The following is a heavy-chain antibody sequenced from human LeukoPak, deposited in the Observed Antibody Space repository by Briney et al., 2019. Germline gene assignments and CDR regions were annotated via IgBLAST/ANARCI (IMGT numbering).Heavy chain of an antibody. Sequence: PGGSLRLSCAASGFTVSSNYMSWVRQAPWKGLEWVSVTYSGGSTYYADSVKGRFTISRDSSKTTLYLQMNSLRAEDTAFYYCARGPPPPILNHDSEWGFNYWGQGTLVTVSS. J-gene: IGHJ4*02. CDR3: ARGPPPPILNHDSEWGFNY. D-gene: IGHD3-3*01. CDR2: TYSGGST. CDR1: GFTVSSNY. V-gene: IGHV3-53*05.